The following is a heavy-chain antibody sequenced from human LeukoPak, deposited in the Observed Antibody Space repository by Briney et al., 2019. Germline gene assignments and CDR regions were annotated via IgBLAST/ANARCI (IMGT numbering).Heavy chain of an antibody. Sequence: GGSLRLSCAASGFTFSSYGMNWVRQAPGKGLEWVSSISSSSSYIYYADSVKGRFTISRDNAKNSLYLQMNSLRAEDTAVYYCAGLVIRTYYYYGMDVWGKGTTVTVSS. J-gene: IGHJ6*04. CDR2: ISSSSSYI. D-gene: IGHD3-9*01. V-gene: IGHV3-21*01. CDR1: GFTFSSYG. CDR3: AGLVIRTYYYYGMDV.